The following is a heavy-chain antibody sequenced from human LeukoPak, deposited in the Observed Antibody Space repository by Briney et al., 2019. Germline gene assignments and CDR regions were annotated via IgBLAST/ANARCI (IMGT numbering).Heavy chain of an antibody. D-gene: IGHD6-13*01. CDR2: INPNSGGT. CDR3: ARDQVLSQQLQD. CDR1: GYTFTGYY. V-gene: IGHV1-2*02. Sequence: ASVKVSRKASGYTFTGYYMHWVRQAPGQGLEWMGWINPNSGGTNYAQKFQGRVTMTRDTSISTAYMELSRLRSDDTAVYYCARDQVLSQQLQDWGQGTLVTVSS. J-gene: IGHJ4*02.